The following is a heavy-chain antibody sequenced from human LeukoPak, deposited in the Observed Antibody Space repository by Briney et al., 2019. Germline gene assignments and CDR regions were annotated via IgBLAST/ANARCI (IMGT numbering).Heavy chain of an antibody. D-gene: IGHD1-20*01. CDR1: GYTFTSYY. Sequence: ASVKVSCKASGYTFTSYYMHWVRQAPGQGLEWMGIINPSGGSTSYAQKFQGRVTMTRDTSTSTVYMELSSLRSEDTAAYYCARDTSVTGTPGYFDYWGQGTLVTVSS. V-gene: IGHV1-46*01. J-gene: IGHJ4*02. CDR2: INPSGGST. CDR3: ARDTSVTGTPGYFDY.